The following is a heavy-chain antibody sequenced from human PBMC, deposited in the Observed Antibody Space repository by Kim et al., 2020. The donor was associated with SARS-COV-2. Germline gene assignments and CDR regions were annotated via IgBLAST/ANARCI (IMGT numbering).Heavy chain of an antibody. Sequence: GGSLRLSCAASGFTFSNSPMSWVRQAPGKGLEWVSTIDGRGATTYYPGSVKGRFTISRDNSKNTNTLYLQMNNLRAEDTAVYFCAKSGQLDYWGQGTLVTVSS. V-gene: IGHV3-23*01. J-gene: IGHJ4*02. D-gene: IGHD5-12*01. CDR2: IDGRGATT. CDR3: AKSGQLDY. CDR1: GFTFSNSP.